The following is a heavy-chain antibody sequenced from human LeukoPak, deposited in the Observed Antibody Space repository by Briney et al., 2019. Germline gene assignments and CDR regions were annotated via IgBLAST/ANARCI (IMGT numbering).Heavy chain of an antibody. CDR3: ARDGYNHSFDY. D-gene: IGHD5-24*01. CDR2: IIPILGIA. J-gene: IGHJ4*02. CDR1: GGTFSSYA. V-gene: IGHV1-69*04. Sequence: ASVKVSCKASGGTFSSYAISWVRQAPGQGLEWMGRIIPILGIANYAQKFQGRVTITADKSTSTAYMELSSLRSEDTAVYYCARDGYNHSFDYWGQGTLVTVSS.